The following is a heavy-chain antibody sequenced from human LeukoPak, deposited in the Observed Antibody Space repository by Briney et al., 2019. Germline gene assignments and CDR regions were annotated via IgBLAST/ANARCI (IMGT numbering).Heavy chain of an antibody. J-gene: IGHJ4*02. CDR3: AKAPVGYISGWYDY. CDR2: IYSGGST. D-gene: IGHD6-19*01. CDR1: EFSVGSNY. Sequence: PGGSLRLSCAASEFSVGSNYMTWVRQAPGKGLEWVSLIYSGGSTYCADSVKGRFTISRDNSKNTLYLQMNSLRAEDTAVYYCAKAPVGYISGWYDYWGQGTLVTVSS. V-gene: IGHV3-53*01.